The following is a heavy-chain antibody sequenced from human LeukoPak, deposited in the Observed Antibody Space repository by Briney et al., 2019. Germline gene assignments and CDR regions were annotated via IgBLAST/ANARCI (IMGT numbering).Heavy chain of an antibody. Sequence: ASVKLSCTASGSTFTGYYIHWLREAPGQGVEWMGWINTNSGGTNYAQKFQGRVTMTRDTSISTAYMELSRLRSDDTAVYYCARGNFDSSRYEYYYYMDVWGKGTTVTISS. D-gene: IGHD3-22*01. CDR1: GSTFTGYY. CDR3: ARGNFDSSRYEYYYYMDV. J-gene: IGHJ6*03. CDR2: INTNSGGT. V-gene: IGHV1-2*02.